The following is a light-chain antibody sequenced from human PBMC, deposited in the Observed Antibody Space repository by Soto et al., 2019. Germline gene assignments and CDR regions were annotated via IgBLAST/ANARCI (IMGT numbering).Light chain of an antibody. V-gene: IGKV1D-12*01. CDR1: QDFRNR. J-gene: IGKJ4*01. CDR3: QQANSFPLT. Sequence: DIQMTQSPSSVSASVGDRVTITCRASQDFRNRLAWYQQKPGKAPDLLIYAASSLQSGVPSRFSGNGSGTDFTLTISSLQPEDFATYYCQQANSFPLTFGGGTKVQIK. CDR2: AAS.